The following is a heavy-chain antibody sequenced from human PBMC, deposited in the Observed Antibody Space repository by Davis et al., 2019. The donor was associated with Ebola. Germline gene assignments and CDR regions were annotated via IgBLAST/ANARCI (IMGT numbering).Heavy chain of an antibody. J-gene: IGHJ5*01. CDR1: GGSVSSGSYY. V-gene: IGHV4-61*01. Sequence: SETLSLTCSVSGGSVSSGSYYWSWLRQPPGKGLEWIAYIYSRGTTNENPSLKSRVTISVDTSTNQFSLKLTFVTAADTAVYYCVRSRGMTISGVVTYSWFDSWGQGTQVTVSA. CDR3: VRSRGMTISGVVTYSWFDS. D-gene: IGHD3-3*01. CDR2: IYSRGTT.